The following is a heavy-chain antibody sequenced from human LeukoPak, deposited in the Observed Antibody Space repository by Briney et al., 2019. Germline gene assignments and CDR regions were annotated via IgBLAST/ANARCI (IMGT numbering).Heavy chain of an antibody. V-gene: IGHV3-21*01. CDR3: ARGHSGSHQRTDAFDI. J-gene: IGHJ3*02. CDR2: ISSGSDYI. CDR1: GFTFSSYS. D-gene: IGHD1-26*01. Sequence: PGGSLRLSCAASGFTFSSYSMNWVRQAPGKGLEWVSSISSGSDYIYYADSVKGRLTSSRDNAKNSLYLQMNSLRAEDTDIYYCARGHSGSHQRTDAFDIWGQGAMLTVSS.